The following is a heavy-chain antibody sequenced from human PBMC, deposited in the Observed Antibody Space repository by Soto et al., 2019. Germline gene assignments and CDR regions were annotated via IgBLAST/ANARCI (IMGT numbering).Heavy chain of an antibody. V-gene: IGHV4-39*01. CDR3: ARHGSY. J-gene: IGHJ4*02. CDR1: GVSISSSSYY. Sequence: PSETLSRTWTVSGVSISSSSYYWGWIRQTPGKGLEWIGTIYFSGSTYYNPSLKSRVTISVDRSKNQFSLNLTSVTAADTAVYYCARHGSYWGPGTLVTVX. CDR2: IYFSGST.